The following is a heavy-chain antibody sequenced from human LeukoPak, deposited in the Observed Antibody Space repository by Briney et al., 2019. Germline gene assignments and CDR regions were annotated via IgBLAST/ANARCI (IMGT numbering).Heavy chain of an antibody. CDR2: IYYTGST. V-gene: IGHV4-59*12. Sequence: SETLSLTCTVSGGVIRTYYWSWIRQPPGKGLEYIGYIYYTGSTTYNPSLESRVTMSVATSKNQFSLQLTSVTAADTAVYHCARETYCSGGTCFFGPDYWGQGTLVTVSS. CDR1: GGVIRTYY. CDR3: ARETYCSGGTCFFGPDY. D-gene: IGHD2-15*01. J-gene: IGHJ4*02.